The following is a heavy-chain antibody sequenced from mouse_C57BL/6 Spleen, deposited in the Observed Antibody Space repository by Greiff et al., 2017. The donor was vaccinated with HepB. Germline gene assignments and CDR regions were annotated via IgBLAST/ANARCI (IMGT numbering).Heavy chain of an antibody. D-gene: IGHD1-1*01. J-gene: IGHJ1*03. CDR2: ISYDGSN. CDR3: SEANYFDV. Sequence: DVHLVESGPGLVKPSQSLSLTCSVTGYSITSGYSWNWIRQFPGNQLEWMGYISYDGSNNYNPSLKNRISITRDTSKNQFFLKLNSVTTEDTATYYCSEANYFDVWGTGTTVTVSS. V-gene: IGHV3-6*01. CDR1: GYSITSGYS.